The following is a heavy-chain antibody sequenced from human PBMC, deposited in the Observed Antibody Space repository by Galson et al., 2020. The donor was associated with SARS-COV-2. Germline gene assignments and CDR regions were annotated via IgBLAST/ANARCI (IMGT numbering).Heavy chain of an antibody. D-gene: IGHD6-19*01. Sequence: GESLKISCAASGFTFSSYAMHWVRQAPGKGLEWVAVISYDGSNKYYADSVKGRFTISRDNSKNTLYLQMNSLRAEDTAVYYCAREGLIVVAGTCDYWGQGTLVTVSS. CDR1: GFTFSSYA. V-gene: IGHV3-30*04. CDR2: ISYDGSNK. J-gene: IGHJ4*02. CDR3: AREGLIVVAGTCDY.